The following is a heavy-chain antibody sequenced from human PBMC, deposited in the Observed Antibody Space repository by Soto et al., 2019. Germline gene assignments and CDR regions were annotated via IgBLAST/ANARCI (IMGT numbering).Heavy chain of an antibody. Sequence: SDTLSLTCAVYGGSFSGYYWSWIRQPPGKGLEWIGEINHSGSTNYNPSLKSRVTISVDTSKNQFSLKLSSVTAADTAVYYCATSPDHCSGGSCYWFDPWGQGTLVTVSS. CDR1: GGSFSGYY. V-gene: IGHV4-34*01. CDR2: INHSGST. CDR3: ATSPDHCSGGSCYWFDP. J-gene: IGHJ5*02. D-gene: IGHD2-15*01.